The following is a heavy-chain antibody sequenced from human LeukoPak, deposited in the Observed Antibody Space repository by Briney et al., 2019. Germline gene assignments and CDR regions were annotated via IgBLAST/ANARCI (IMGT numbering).Heavy chain of an antibody. CDR2: INHSGST. Sequence: SGTLSLTCAVYGGSFSGYYWSWIRQPPGKGLEWIGEINHSGSTNYNPSLKSRVTISVDTSKNQFSLKLSSVTAADTAVYYCARTRRGDYVVGWYFDLWGRGTLVTVSS. CDR1: GGSFSGYY. V-gene: IGHV4-34*01. D-gene: IGHD4-17*01. CDR3: ARTRRGDYVVGWYFDL. J-gene: IGHJ2*01.